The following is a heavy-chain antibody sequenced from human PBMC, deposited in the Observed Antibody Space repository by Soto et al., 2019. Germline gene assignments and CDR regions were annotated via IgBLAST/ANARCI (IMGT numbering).Heavy chain of an antibody. Sequence: PSETLSLTCTVSGASISGFYWSWIRKSAGKGLEWIGRIYATGTTDYNPSLKSRVMMSVDTSKKQFSLKLRSVTAADTAVYYCQYYYDSSGYYFADWGQGTLVTVSS. CDR3: QYYYDSSGYYFAD. J-gene: IGHJ4*02. CDR1: GASISGFY. V-gene: IGHV4-4*07. CDR2: IYATGTT. D-gene: IGHD3-22*01.